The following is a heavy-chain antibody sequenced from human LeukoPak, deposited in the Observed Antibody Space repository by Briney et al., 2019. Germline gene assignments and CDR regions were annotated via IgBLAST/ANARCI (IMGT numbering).Heavy chain of an antibody. Sequence: GGSLRLSCAASGFTFSSYSMNWVRQAPGKGLEWVSSISRSSSFIYYADSVKGRFTISRDNAKNSLYLQMNSLRVEDTAVYYCASRIVGTPDYFDYWGQGTLVTVSS. D-gene: IGHD1-26*01. CDR2: ISRSSSFI. J-gene: IGHJ4*02. CDR3: ASRIVGTPDYFDY. CDR1: GFTFSSYS. V-gene: IGHV3-21*01.